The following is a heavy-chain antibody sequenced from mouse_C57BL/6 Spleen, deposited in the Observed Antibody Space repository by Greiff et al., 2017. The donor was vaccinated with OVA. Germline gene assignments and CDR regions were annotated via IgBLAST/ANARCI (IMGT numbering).Heavy chain of an antibody. J-gene: IGHJ3*01. V-gene: IGHV2-2*01. CDR3: ARTYGNYQAWFAY. Sequence: VQGVESGPGLVQPSQSLSITCTVSGFSLTSYGVHWVRQSPGKGLEWLGVIWSGGSTDYNAAFISRLSISKDNSKSQVFFKMNSLQADDTAIYYCARTYGNYQAWFAYWGQGTLVTVSA. CDR2: IWSGGST. D-gene: IGHD2-1*01. CDR1: GFSLTSYG.